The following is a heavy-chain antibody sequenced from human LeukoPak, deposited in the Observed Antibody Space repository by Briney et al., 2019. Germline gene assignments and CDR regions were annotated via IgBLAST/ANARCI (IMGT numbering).Heavy chain of an antibody. CDR3: ARSGLTGMRQYARRNDYYYGMEV. CDR2: TNYGGSIT. CDR1: GVSLRGYN. V-gene: IGHV4-34*01. J-gene: IGHJ6*02. Sequence: PSETLSLTCSVDGVSLRGYNWNWIRQSPGKGLEWIGETNYGGSITYTNPSLQSRVTISVDTSKNHFSLKLSSVTVADTAIYYCARSGLTGMRQYARRNDYYYGMEVWGQGATVIVSS. D-gene: IGHD1-1*01.